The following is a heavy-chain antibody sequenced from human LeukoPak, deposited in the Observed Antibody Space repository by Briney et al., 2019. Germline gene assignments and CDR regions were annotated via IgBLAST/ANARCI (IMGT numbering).Heavy chain of an antibody. Sequence: PGGSLRLSCAASGFTFSDYYMTWIRQAPGKGLEWLSYMSYNGTTISYADSVKGRFTISRDNAKNSLYLQMNSLRAEDTAIYYCATVRGSSGTYYIDYWGQGTLVTVSS. CDR3: ATVRGSSGTYYIDY. V-gene: IGHV3-11*04. D-gene: IGHD3-10*01. J-gene: IGHJ4*02. CDR2: MSYNGTTI. CDR1: GFTFSDYY.